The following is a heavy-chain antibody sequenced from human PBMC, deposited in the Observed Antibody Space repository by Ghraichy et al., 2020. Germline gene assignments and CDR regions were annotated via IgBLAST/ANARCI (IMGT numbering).Heavy chain of an antibody. D-gene: IGHD6-19*01. CDR1: GFTFSNYG. CDR3: AKGGLYSVAGTFDY. Sequence: RGSLRLSCAASGFTFSNYGMHWVRQAPGKGLEWVAVISYDGNNENYADSVKGRFSISRDNSKNTVYLQMNSLRVEDTAVYFCAKGGLYSVAGTFDYWGQGTLVTVSA. V-gene: IGHV3-30*18. CDR2: ISYDGNNE. J-gene: IGHJ4*02.